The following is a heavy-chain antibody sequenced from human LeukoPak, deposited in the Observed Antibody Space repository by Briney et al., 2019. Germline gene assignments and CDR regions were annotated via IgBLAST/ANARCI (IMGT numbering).Heavy chain of an antibody. Sequence: PGGSLRLSCAASGFTFSSYWMSWVRQAPGKGLEWVANIKQDGSEKYYVDSVKGRFTISRDNAKNSLYLQMNSLRAEDTAVYYCAREDYDSSGSFDYWGQGTLVTVSS. D-gene: IGHD3-22*01. CDR2: IKQDGSEK. V-gene: IGHV3-7*01. J-gene: IGHJ4*02. CDR1: GFTFSSYW. CDR3: AREDYDSSGSFDY.